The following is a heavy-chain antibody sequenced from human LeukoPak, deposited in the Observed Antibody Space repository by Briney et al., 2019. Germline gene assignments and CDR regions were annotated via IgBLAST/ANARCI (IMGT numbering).Heavy chain of an antibody. CDR1: GYTFTSYD. J-gene: IGHJ5*02. D-gene: IGHD3-3*01. V-gene: IGHV1-8*01. CDR3: ARAAYYDFWSGYYWWFDP. CDR2: MNPNSGNT. Sequence: ASVKVSCKASGYTFTSYDINWVRQATGQGLEWMGWMNPNSGNTGYAQKFQGRVTMTRNTSISTAYMELSSLRSEDTAVYYCARAAYYDFWSGYYWWFDPWGQGTLVTVSS.